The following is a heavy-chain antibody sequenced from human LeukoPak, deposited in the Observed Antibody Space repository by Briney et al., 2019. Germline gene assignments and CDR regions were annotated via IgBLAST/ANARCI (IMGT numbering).Heavy chain of an antibody. V-gene: IGHV1-18*01. D-gene: IGHD5-18*01. J-gene: IGHJ4*02. CDR2: SSAYNGNT. Sequence: ASVTVSCKASGYTFTSFGISWVRQAPGQGLKWMGWSSAYNGNTKYAQNVQDRVTMTADTSTDTAYMELRSLRSDDTAVYYCARDLGEDTTMIFFDFWGQGTLVTVSS. CDR3: ARDLGEDTTMIFFDF. CDR1: GYTFTSFG.